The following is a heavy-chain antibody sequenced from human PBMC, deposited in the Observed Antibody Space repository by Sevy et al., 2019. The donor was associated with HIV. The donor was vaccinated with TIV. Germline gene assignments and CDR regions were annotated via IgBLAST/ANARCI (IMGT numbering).Heavy chain of an antibody. Sequence: ASVKVSCKASGYTFTGYYMHWVRQAPGQGLEWMGWINPNSGDTNYAQKFQGRVTMTRDTSISTAYMELSRLRSDDTAVYYCASPTYYYDSSGYWGFGYWGQGTLVTVSS. CDR3: ASPTYYYDSSGYWGFGY. J-gene: IGHJ4*02. CDR1: GYTFTGYY. V-gene: IGHV1-2*02. D-gene: IGHD3-22*01. CDR2: INPNSGDT.